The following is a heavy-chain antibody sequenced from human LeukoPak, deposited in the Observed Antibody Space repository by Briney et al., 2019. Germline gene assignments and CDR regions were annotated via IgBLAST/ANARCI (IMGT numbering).Heavy chain of an antibody. D-gene: IGHD6-13*01. J-gene: IGHJ5*02. CDR2: IYTSGST. CDR1: GGSISSGSYY. Sequence: SETLSLTCTVSGGSISSGSYYWSWIRQPAGKGLEWIGRIYTSGSTNYNPSLKSRVTISVDTSKNQFSLKLSSVTAADTAVYYCARARRLAAAGTSWFDPWGQGTLVTVSS. V-gene: IGHV4-61*02. CDR3: ARARRLAAAGTSWFDP.